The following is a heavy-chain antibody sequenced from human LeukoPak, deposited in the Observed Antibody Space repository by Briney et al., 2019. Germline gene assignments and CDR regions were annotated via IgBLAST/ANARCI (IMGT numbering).Heavy chain of an antibody. Sequence: GGSLRLSCTGSGYIFTSYWIGWVRQMPGKGLEWMGIIYPGDSDTKYSPSFQGQVTISADKSINTAYLQWSSLRASDTAIYYCARRGDNYGHPRWFDPWGQGSLVTVSS. CDR2: IYPGDSDT. J-gene: IGHJ5*02. CDR3: ARRGDNYGHPRWFDP. D-gene: IGHD5-18*01. V-gene: IGHV5-51*01. CDR1: GYIFTSYW.